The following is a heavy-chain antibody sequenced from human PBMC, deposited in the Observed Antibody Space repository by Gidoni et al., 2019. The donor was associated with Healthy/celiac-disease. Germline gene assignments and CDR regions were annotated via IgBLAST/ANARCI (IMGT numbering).Heavy chain of an antibody. CDR3: ARDFDPVVNRRHSDAFDI. CDR1: GGTFSSYA. J-gene: IGHJ3*02. CDR2: IIPIFGTA. D-gene: IGHD3-9*01. Sequence: QVQLVQSGAEVKKTGSSVKVSCKASGGTFSSYASSWVRQAPGQGLEWMGGIIPIFGTANYAQKFQGRVTITADESTSTAYMELSSLRSEDTAVYYCARDFDPVVNRRHSDAFDIWGQGTMVTVSS. V-gene: IGHV1-69*01.